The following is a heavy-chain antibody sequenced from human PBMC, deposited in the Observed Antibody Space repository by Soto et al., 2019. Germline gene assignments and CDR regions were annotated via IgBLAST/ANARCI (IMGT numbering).Heavy chain of an antibody. Sequence: QAPGQGLEWMGIINPSGGSTSYAQKFQGRVTMTRDTSTSTVYMELSSLRSEDTAVYYCARRVRWSDALDIWCQAIMVTVS. CDR3: ARRVRWSDALDI. CDR2: INPSGGST. J-gene: IGHJ3*02. V-gene: IGHV1-46*01. D-gene: IGHD4-17*01.